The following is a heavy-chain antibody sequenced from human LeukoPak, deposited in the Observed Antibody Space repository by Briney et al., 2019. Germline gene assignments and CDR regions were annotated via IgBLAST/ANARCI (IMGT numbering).Heavy chain of an antibody. V-gene: IGHV3-30-3*01. D-gene: IGHD1-26*01. CDR2: ISYDGSNK. J-gene: IGHJ4*02. CDR1: GFTFSSYV. Sequence: PGGSLRLSCAASGFTFSSYVMHWVRQAPGKGLEWVAVISYDGSNKYYADSVKGRFTISRDNSKNTLYLQMNSLGAEDTAVYYCARVDSGSYEEGRYFDYWGQGTLVTVSS. CDR3: ARVDSGSYEEGRYFDY.